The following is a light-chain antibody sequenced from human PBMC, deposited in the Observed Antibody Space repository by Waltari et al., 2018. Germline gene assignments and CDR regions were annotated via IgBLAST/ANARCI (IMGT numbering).Light chain of an antibody. CDR3: SSYRSSSSWV. CDR1: SCDVGGSNY. J-gene: IGLJ3*02. Sequence: QSALTQPASVSGSPGQSITIPCTGTSCDVGGSNYVSWYQQHPGKAPKVMIYDVSKRPSGVSNRFSGSKSGNTASLTISGLQAEDEADYYCSSYRSSSSWVFGGGTKLTVL. CDR2: DVS. V-gene: IGLV2-14*01.